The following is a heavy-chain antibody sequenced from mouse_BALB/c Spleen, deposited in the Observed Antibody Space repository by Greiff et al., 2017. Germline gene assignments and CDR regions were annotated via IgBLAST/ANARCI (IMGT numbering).Heavy chain of an antibody. D-gene: IGHD4-1*01. CDR3: AREGELVPFAY. V-gene: IGHV5-4*02. J-gene: IGHJ3*01. CDR2: ISDGGSYT. Sequence: DVKLVESGGGLVKPGGSLKLSCAASGFTFSDYYMYWVRQTPEKRLEWVATISDGGSYTYYPDSVKGRFTISRDNAKNNLYLQMSSLKSEDTAMYYCAREGELVPFAYWGQGTLVTVSA. CDR1: GFTFSDYY.